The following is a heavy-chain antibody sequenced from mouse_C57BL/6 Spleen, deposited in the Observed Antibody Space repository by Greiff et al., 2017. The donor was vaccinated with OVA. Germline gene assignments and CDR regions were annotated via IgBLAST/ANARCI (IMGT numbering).Heavy chain of an antibody. V-gene: IGHV1-81*01. Sequence: QVHVKQSGAELARPGASVKLSCKASGYTFTSYGISWVKQRTGQGLEWIGEIYPRSGNTYYNEKFKGKATLTADKSSSTAYMELRSLTSEDSAVYFCARGITTVVNWYFDVWGTGTTVTVSS. D-gene: IGHD1-1*01. CDR3: ARGITTVVNWYFDV. CDR1: GYTFTSYG. CDR2: IYPRSGNT. J-gene: IGHJ1*03.